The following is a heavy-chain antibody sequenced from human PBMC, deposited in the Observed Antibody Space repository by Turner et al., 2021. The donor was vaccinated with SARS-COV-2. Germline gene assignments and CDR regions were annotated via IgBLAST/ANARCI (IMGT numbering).Heavy chain of an antibody. CDR1: GVSISRSSYY. Sequence: QLQLQESGPGLVKPSETLSLTCTVSGVSISRSSYYWGWIRQPPGKGLEWIGCIYYSGSTYYNPSLKSRVTISVDTSKNQFSLKLSSVTAAETAVYYCAGEVVVLTTTHYGMDVWGQGTTVTVSS. D-gene: IGHD1-26*01. CDR2: IYYSGST. CDR3: AGEVVVLTTTHYGMDV. V-gene: IGHV4-39*01. J-gene: IGHJ6*02.